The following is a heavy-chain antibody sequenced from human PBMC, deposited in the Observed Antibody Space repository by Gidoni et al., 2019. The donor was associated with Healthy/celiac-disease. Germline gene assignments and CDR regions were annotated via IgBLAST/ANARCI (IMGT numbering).Heavy chain of an antibody. J-gene: IGHJ4*02. V-gene: IGHV3-53*01. CDR3: ARGKDGYNMGLFDY. CDR2: IYSGGST. Sequence: EVQLVESGGGLIQPGGSLRLSCAASGFTVSSNYMSWVRQAPGKGLEWVSVIYSGGSTYYADSVKGRFTISRDNSKNTLYLQMNSRRAEDTAVYYCARGKDGYNMGLFDYWGQGTLVTVSS. CDR1: GFTVSSNY. D-gene: IGHD5-12*01.